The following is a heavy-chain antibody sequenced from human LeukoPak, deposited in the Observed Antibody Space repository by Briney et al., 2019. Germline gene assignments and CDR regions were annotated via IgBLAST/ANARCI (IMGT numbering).Heavy chain of an antibody. CDR3: ARLSGIVDSPSDC. CDR1: GYRFNSYW. V-gene: IGHV5-10-1*01. Sequence: GESLKIFCKGSGYRFNSYWINWVRQMPGKGLEWMGRIDPSDSYTNYSPSFQGHVTISVDKSISTAYLQWSSLKASDTAMYYCARLSGIVDSPSDCWGEATLVTVSS. CDR2: IDPSDSYT. J-gene: IGHJ4*02. D-gene: IGHD1-26*01.